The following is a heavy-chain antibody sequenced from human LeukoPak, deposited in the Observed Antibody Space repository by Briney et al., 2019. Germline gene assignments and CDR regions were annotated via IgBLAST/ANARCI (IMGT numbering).Heavy chain of an antibody. CDR3: ARGRVSSSFGPIDY. CDR1: GGSFSGYY. CDR2: INHSGST. V-gene: IGHV4-34*01. D-gene: IGHD6-13*01. J-gene: IGHJ4*02. Sequence: SETLSLTCAVYGGSFSGYYWSWIRQTPGKGLEWIGEINHSGSTNYNPSLKSRVTISVDTSKNQFSLKLSSVTAADTAVYYCARGRVSSSFGPIDYWGQGTLVTVSS.